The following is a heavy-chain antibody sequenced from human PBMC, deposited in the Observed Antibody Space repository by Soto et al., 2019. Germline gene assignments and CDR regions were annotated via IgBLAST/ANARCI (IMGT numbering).Heavy chain of an antibody. Sequence: SETLSLTCTVSGGSISRSSYYWGWIRQPPGKGLEWIGSIYYSGSTYYRPSLKSRVTISVDTSKNQFSLKLSSVTAADTAVYYCARQVPAAIRLGWFDPWGQGTLVTVSS. CDR1: GGSISRSSYY. D-gene: IGHD2-2*02. CDR2: IYYSGST. V-gene: IGHV4-39*01. CDR3: ARQVPAAIRLGWFDP. J-gene: IGHJ5*02.